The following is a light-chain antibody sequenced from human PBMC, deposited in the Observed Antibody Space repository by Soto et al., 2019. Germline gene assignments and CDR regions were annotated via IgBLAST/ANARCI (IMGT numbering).Light chain of an antibody. Sequence: EIVLTQSPGTLSLSPGERATLSCRASQSIRNFLAWYQQKPGQAPRLLIDDASTRAAGIPARFNGGGSGTEFTLTISSLQSEDFALYYCQQFHNWPLSFGGGTKVDIK. CDR1: QSIRNF. CDR3: QQFHNWPLS. J-gene: IGKJ4*01. V-gene: IGKV3-15*01. CDR2: DAS.